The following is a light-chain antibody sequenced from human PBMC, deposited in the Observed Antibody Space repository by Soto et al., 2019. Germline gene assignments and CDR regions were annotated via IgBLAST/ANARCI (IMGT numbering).Light chain of an antibody. J-gene: IGKJ5*01. CDR2: GAS. Sequence: EIVMTQSPATLSVSPGERATLSCRASQSVSSNLAWYQQKPGQAPRLLIYGASNRATGIPDRFSGSGSGTDFTLTISSLEPEDFAVYYCQQRSNWPPGFGQGTRLEIK. V-gene: IGKV3-11*01. CDR3: QQRSNWPPG. CDR1: QSVSSN.